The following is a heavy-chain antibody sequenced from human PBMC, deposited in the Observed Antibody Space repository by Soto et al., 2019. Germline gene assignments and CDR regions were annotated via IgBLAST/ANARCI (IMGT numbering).Heavy chain of an antibody. D-gene: IGHD3-3*01. CDR2: IYYSGNT. V-gene: IGHV4-30-4*01. Sequence: SETLSLTCTVSGGSFSSGDYYWGWIRQPPGKGLEWIGYIYYSGNTYYNPSLKSRVFISMDTSKNQFSLRLSSVTAADTAVYYCARDGFFGRSGYFDYWGKGILVTVSS. CDR3: ARDGFFGRSGYFDY. CDR1: GGSFSSGDYY. J-gene: IGHJ4*02.